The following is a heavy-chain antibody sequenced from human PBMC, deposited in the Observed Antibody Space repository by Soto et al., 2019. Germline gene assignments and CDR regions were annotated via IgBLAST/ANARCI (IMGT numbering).Heavy chain of an antibody. D-gene: IGHD6-19*01. CDR3: ARGNEWLGALDY. CDR1: GYTFTSYD. Sequence: QVQLVQSGAEVKKPGASVKVSCKASGYTFTSYDINWVRQATGQGLEWMGWMNPNSGNTGYAQKFQGRGTMTRNTSIRTAYMELSSLRSEDTAVYYCARGNEWLGALDYWGQGTLVTVSS. V-gene: IGHV1-8*01. CDR2: MNPNSGNT. J-gene: IGHJ4*02.